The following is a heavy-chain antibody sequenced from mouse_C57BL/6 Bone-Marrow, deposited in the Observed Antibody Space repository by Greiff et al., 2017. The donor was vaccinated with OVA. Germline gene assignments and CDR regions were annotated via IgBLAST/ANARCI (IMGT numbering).Heavy chain of an antibody. CDR3: TTDYYGSSGAMDY. CDR2: IDPEDGDT. CDR1: GFNIKDYY. J-gene: IGHJ4*01. Sequence: VQRQQSGAELVRPGASVKLSCTASGFNIKDYYMHWVKQRPEQGLEWIGRIDPEDGDTEYAPKFQGKATMTADTSSNTAYLQLSSLTSEDTAVYYCTTDYYGSSGAMDYWGQGTSVTVSS. D-gene: IGHD1-1*01. V-gene: IGHV14-1*01.